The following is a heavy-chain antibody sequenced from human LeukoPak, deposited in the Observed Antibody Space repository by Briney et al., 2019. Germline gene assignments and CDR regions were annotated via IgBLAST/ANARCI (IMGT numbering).Heavy chain of an antibody. CDR1: GFTSDDYA. V-gene: IGHV3-9*02. CDR3: AKDSILKSWPWPFLGMDV. Sequence: GGSLRLSCAASGFTSDDYAMHWVRQAPGKGLEWVSGISWNSGSIGYADSVKGRFTISRDNAKNSLYLQMNSLRAEDTALYYCAKDSILKSWPWPFLGMDVWGQGTTVTVSS. CDR2: ISWNSGSI. J-gene: IGHJ6*02. D-gene: IGHD6-13*01.